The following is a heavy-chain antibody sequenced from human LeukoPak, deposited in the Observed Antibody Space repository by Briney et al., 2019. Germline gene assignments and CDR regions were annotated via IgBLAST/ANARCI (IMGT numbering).Heavy chain of an antibody. Sequence: SETLSLTCAVYGGSFSGYYWSWIRQPPGKGLEWIGEINHSGSTNYNPSLKSRGTISVDTSKNQFSLKLSSVTAADTAVYYCARLVRYIAAAGTTFSYYYYMDVWGKGTTVTISS. V-gene: IGHV4-34*01. D-gene: IGHD6-13*01. J-gene: IGHJ6*03. CDR3: ARLVRYIAAAGTTFSYYYYMDV. CDR1: GGSFSGYY. CDR2: INHSGST.